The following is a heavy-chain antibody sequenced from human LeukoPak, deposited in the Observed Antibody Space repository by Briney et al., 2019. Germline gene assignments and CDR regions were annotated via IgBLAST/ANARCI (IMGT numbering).Heavy chain of an antibody. J-gene: IGHJ1*01. CDR2: IYYSGST. D-gene: IGHD2-15*01. V-gene: IGHV4-59*05. Sequence: GSLRLSCAASGFTFSSYSMNWVRQPPGKGLEWIGSIYYSGSTYYNPSLKSRVTISVDTSKNQFSLKLSSVTAADTAVYYCARSGYCSGGSCYNFQHWGQGTLVTVSS. CDR3: ARSGYCSGGSCYNFQH. CDR1: GFTFSSYSMN.